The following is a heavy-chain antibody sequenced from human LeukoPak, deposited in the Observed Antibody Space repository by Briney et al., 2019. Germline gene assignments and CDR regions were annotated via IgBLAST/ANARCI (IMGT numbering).Heavy chain of an antibody. CDR3: VRGSTSRHYQY. CDR1: GGSISSDY. J-gene: IGHJ4*02. CDR2: IYYSGIT. D-gene: IGHD3-10*01. Sequence: SETLSLTCTVSGGSISSDYWSWIRQPPGKGLEWIGYIYYSGITNYNPSLKSRVTISVDTSKNQFSLKLSSVSAADTAVYYCVRGSTSRHYQYWGQGTLVTVSS. V-gene: IGHV4-59*08.